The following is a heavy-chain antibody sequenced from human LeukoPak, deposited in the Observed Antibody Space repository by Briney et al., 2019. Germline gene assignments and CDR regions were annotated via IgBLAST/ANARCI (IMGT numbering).Heavy chain of an antibody. Sequence: PSETLSLTCTVSGGSISSSSYYWGWIRQPPGKGLVWIGSIYYSGSTYYNPSLKSRVTISVDTSKNQFSLKLSAVTAADTAVYYCASRPHLYCSGGSCYSRYYYYGMDVWGQGTTVTVSS. CDR1: GGSISSSSYY. CDR3: ASRPHLYCSGGSCYSRYYYYGMDV. D-gene: IGHD2-15*01. J-gene: IGHJ6*02. V-gene: IGHV4-39*01. CDR2: IYYSGST.